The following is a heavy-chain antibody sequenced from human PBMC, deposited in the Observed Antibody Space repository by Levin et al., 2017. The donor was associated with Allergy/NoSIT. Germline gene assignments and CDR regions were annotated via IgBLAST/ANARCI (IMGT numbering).Heavy chain of an antibody. J-gene: IGHJ4*02. CDR2: ISWNSGSI. V-gene: IGHV3-9*01. CDR3: AKDILPTMVRGVILGY. D-gene: IGHD3-10*01. Sequence: GGSLRLSCAASGFTFDDYAMHWVRQAPGKGLEWVSGISWNSGSIGYADSVKGRFTISRDNAKNSLYLQMNSLRAEDTALYYCAKDILPTMVRGVILGYWGQGTLVTVSS. CDR1: GFTFDDYA.